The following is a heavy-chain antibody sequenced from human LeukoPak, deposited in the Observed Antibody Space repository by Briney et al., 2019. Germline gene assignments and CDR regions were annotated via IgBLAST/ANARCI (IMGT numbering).Heavy chain of an antibody. V-gene: IGHV4-39*01. CDR3: ARHSRGYYDSTGYYYGSHAFDI. D-gene: IGHD3-22*01. CDR1: GGSIISSTYY. Sequence: SETLSLTCTVSGGSIISSTYYCGWIRQPPGKGLEWIGSIYYSGTTYYNPSLKGRVTISVDTSRNQFSLKLSSVTAADTAVFHCARHSRGYYDSTGYYYGSHAFDIWGQGTMVTVSS. J-gene: IGHJ3*02. CDR2: IYYSGTT.